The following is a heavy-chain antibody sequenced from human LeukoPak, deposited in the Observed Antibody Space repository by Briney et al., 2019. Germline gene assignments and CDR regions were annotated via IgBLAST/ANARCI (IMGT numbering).Heavy chain of an antibody. J-gene: IGHJ2*01. CDR1: GFTVSSNY. CDR3: AKGVRFLEWLSNWYFDL. CDR2: ISGSGGST. D-gene: IGHD3-3*01. V-gene: IGHV3-23*01. Sequence: PGGSLRLSCAASGFTVSSNYMSWVRQAPGKGLEWVSAISGSGGSTYYADSVKGRFTISRDNSKNTLYLQMNSLRAEDTAVYYCAKGVRFLEWLSNWYFDLWGRGTLVTVSS.